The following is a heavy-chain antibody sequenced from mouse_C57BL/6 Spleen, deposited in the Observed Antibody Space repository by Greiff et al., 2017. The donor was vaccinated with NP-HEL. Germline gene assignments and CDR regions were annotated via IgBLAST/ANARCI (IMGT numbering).Heavy chain of an antibody. CDR3: AREAYGSSYYY. D-gene: IGHD1-1*01. J-gene: IGHJ2*01. V-gene: IGHV1-64*01. Sequence: VQLQQSGAELVKPGASVKLSCKASGYTFTSYWMHWVKQRPGQGLEWIGMIHPNSGSTNYNEKFKSKATLTVDKSSSTAYMQLSSLTSEDSAVYYCAREAYGSSYYYWGQGTTLTVSS. CDR1: GYTFTSYW. CDR2: IHPNSGST.